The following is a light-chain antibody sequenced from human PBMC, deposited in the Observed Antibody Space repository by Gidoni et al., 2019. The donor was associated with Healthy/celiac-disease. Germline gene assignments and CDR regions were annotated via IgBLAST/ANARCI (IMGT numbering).Light chain of an antibody. J-gene: IGKJ4*01. CDR1: QSVSSN. CDR2: GAS. CDR3: QQYNNWPLT. V-gene: IGKV3-15*01. Sequence: EIVMTQSPATLSVSTGERATLSCRASQSVSSNLAWSHQKPGQAPRLLIYGASTRATGIPARFSGSGSGTEFTLTISGLQSEDFAVYYCQQYNNWPLTFGGGTKVEIK.